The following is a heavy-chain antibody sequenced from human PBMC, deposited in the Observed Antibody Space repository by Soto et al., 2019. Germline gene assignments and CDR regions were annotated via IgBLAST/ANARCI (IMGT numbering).Heavy chain of an antibody. J-gene: IGHJ4*02. CDR3: ARDLNSEYSSPLDY. V-gene: IGHV1-8*01. D-gene: IGHD6-6*01. CDR1: RYTFTSYD. Sequence: ASVKVSCKASRYTFTSYDINWVRQATGQGLEWMGWMNPNSGNTGYAQKFQGRVTMTRNTSMSTAYMELSSLRSEDTAVYYCARDLNSEYSSPLDYWGQGTLVTVSS. CDR2: MNPNSGNT.